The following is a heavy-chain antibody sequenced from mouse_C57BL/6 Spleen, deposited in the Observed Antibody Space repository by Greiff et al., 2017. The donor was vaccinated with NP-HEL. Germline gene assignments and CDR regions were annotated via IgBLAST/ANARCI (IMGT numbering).Heavy chain of an antibody. CDR2: IYPGSGST. D-gene: IGHD2-5*01. CDR1: GYTFTSYW. Sequence: VQLQQPGAELVKPGASVKMSCKASGYTFTSYWITWVKQRPGQGLEWIGDIYPGSGSTNYNEKFKSKATLTVDTSSSTAYMQLSSLTSEDSAVYYCARTAAYSNYVLFDYWGQGTTLTVSS. CDR3: ARTAAYSNYVLFDY. V-gene: IGHV1-55*01. J-gene: IGHJ2*01.